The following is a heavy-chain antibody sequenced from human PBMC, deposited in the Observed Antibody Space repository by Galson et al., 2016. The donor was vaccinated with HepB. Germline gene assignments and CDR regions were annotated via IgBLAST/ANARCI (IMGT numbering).Heavy chain of an antibody. V-gene: IGHV3-7*04. J-gene: IGHJ4*02. CDR3: ARGSYYGSGSYGIYFDY. CDR2: IKRDGTEK. Sequence: SLRLSCAASGFTFNNYWMSWVRQAPGKGLEWVANIKRDGTEKYYLDSVGGRFTVSRDNAKNSLSLQMDSLRAEDTAVYYCARGSYYGSGSYGIYFDYWGQGTLVTVSS. CDR1: GFTFNNYW. D-gene: IGHD3-10*01.